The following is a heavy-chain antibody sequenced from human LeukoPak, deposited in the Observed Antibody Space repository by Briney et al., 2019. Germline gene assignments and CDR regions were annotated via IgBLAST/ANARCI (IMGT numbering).Heavy chain of an antibody. J-gene: IGHJ4*02. CDR2: ISSSSSYI. CDR1: GFTFSSYS. CDR3: ARAPRGYSSPSGEDY. Sequence: TGGSLRLSCAASGFTFSSYSMNWVRQAPGKGLGWVSSISSSSSYIYYADSVKGRFTISRDNAKNSLYLQMNSLRAEDTAVYYCARAPRGYSSPSGEDYWGQGTLVTVSS. D-gene: IGHD6-19*01. V-gene: IGHV3-21*01.